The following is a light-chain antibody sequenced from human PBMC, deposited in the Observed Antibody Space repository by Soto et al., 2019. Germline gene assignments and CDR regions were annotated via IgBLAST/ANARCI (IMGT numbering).Light chain of an antibody. CDR1: QSVSSN. CDR2: GAS. CDR3: QKYHNWPPET. Sequence: EIVMTQSPATLSVSPGERATLSCRASQSVSSNLAWYQQKPGQAPRLVIYGASTRATGIPARFSGSGSGTDFTLTTSRLQSEDFAVYYCQKYHNWPPETFGPGTKVDIK. V-gene: IGKV3-15*01. J-gene: IGKJ3*01.